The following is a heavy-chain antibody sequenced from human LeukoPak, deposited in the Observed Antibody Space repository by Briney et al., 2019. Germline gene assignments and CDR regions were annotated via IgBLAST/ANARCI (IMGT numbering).Heavy chain of an antibody. D-gene: IGHD3-16*01. Sequence: SETLSPTCTVSGYSISSGYYWGWIRQPPGKGLEWIGSIYHSGSTYYNPSLKSRVTISVDTSKNQFSLKLSSVTAADTAVYYCARDPPGELDYWGQGTLVTVSS. V-gene: IGHV4-38-2*02. CDR1: GYSISSGYY. CDR2: IYHSGST. CDR3: ARDPPGELDY. J-gene: IGHJ4*02.